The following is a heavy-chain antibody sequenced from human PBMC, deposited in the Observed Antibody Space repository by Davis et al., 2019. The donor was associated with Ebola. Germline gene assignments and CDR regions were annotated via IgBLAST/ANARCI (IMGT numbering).Heavy chain of an antibody. J-gene: IGHJ5*02. CDR3: AGTPTPFGVVIEGVDP. CDR2: IYYSGST. CDR1: GGSISSYY. V-gene: IGHV4-59*08. Sequence: MPSETLSLTCTVSGGSISSYYWSWIRQPPGKGLEWIGYIYYSGSTNYNPSLKSRVTISVDTSKNQFSLKLSSVTAADTAVYYCAGTPTPFGVVIEGVDPWGQGTLVTVSS. D-gene: IGHD3-3*01.